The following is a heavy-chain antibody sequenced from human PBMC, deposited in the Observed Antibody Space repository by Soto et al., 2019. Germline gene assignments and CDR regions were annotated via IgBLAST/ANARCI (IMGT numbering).Heavy chain of an antibody. CDR2: LVVGSGNT. D-gene: IGHD3-3*01. CDR1: GFMFTSSA. CDR3: AAVPGLRFLQWLPAYFDY. J-gene: IGHJ4*02. V-gene: IGHV1-58*01. Sequence: VASVKVSCKTSGFMFTSSAVQWVRQARGQRLEWTGWLVVGSGNTHYAQHFQERVTLTRDMSTGTAYMELSSLRSEDTAVYYCAAVPGLRFLQWLPAYFDYWGQGTLVTVSS.